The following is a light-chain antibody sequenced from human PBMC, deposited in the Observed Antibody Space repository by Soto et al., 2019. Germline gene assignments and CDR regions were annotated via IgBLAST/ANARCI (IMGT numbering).Light chain of an antibody. V-gene: IGKV3-11*01. CDR3: QQRSNWPRT. CDR2: DAS. Sequence: PGERVTLSCRASQRVSSSYLTWYQQKPGQAPRLLIYDASNRATGIPARFSGSGSGTDFTLTISSLEPEDFAVYYCQQRSNWPRTFGQGTKVDIK. J-gene: IGKJ1*01. CDR1: QRVSSSY.